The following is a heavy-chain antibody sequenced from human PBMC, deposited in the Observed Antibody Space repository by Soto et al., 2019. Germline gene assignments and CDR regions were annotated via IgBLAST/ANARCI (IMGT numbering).Heavy chain of an antibody. J-gene: IGHJ4*02. CDR1: GGPIRSSSHY. CDR2: IDESGDS. D-gene: IGHD1-1*01. CDR3: AREGGYVDY. V-gene: IGHV4-39*02. Sequence: QLQLQESGPGPVKPSETLSLTCTVSGGPIRSSSHYWGWIRQSPGTGLEWIGSIDESGDSYYNPSIKSRVTIYVDTSKNQFSLKLISVTGADSAIYYCAREGGYVDYWGQGTLVTVSS.